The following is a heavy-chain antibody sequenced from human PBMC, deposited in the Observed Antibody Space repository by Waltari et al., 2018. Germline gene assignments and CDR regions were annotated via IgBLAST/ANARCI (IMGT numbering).Heavy chain of an antibody. CDR1: GFTFSIYA. CDR3: AKDYKYCSGGSCYVLRGSPDY. Sequence: EVQLLESGGGLVPPGGSLRLSCAASGFTFSIYAILWVRQAQGKGLECVSSISGSGVRTYYADSVKGRFTISRDNSKNTLYLQMSSLRAEDTAVYYCAKDYKYCSGGSCYVLRGSPDYWGQGTLVTVSS. CDR2: ISGSGVRT. D-gene: IGHD2-15*01. V-gene: IGHV3-23*01. J-gene: IGHJ4*02.